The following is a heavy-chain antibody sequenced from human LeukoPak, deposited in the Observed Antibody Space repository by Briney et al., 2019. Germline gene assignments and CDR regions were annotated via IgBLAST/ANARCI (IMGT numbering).Heavy chain of an antibody. CDR3: TRADWEVYDSPLGYFDY. J-gene: IGHJ4*02. CDR1: GFTFSTYS. V-gene: IGHV3-48*01. CDR2: ISTGSSTI. Sequence: GGSLRLSCAASGFTFSTYSMNWVRQAPGKGLEWVSFISTGSSTIYYADSVKGRFTISRDNSKDTLYLQMNSLRAEDTSVYHCTRADWEVYDSPLGYFDYWGQGTLVTVSS. D-gene: IGHD3-3*01.